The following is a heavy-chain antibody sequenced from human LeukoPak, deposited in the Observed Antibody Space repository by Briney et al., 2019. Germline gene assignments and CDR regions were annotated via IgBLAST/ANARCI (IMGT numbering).Heavy chain of an antibody. CDR1: GFTFSSYG. V-gene: IGHV3-64D*09. CDR3: VKGTALLIPGRLHGLDV. J-gene: IGHJ6*02. Sequence: PGGSLRLSCSASGFTFSSYGMHWVRQAPGKGLEYVSAISSNGGGTYHADSVKGRSTISRDNSKNTLYLHMRSLRAEDTAVYYCVKGTALLIPGRLHGLDVWGQGTTVTVSS. D-gene: IGHD2-2*01. CDR2: ISSNGGGT.